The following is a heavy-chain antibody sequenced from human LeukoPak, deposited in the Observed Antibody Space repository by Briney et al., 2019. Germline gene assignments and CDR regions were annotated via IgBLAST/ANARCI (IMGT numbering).Heavy chain of an antibody. V-gene: IGHV5-51*01. J-gene: IGHJ6*03. CDR2: IFRADSDT. Sequence: GESLMIPCNGSGYSFSTYCLGRVRQMPGEGLEWVGVIFRADSDTRSSPSFQGQVTISADKSITTAYLQWSSLKASDTAMYYCARRMTVFYKGRHYFYMDVWGKGTTVTVSS. CDR3: ARRMTVFYKGRHYFYMDV. CDR1: GYSFSTYC. D-gene: IGHD3-9*01.